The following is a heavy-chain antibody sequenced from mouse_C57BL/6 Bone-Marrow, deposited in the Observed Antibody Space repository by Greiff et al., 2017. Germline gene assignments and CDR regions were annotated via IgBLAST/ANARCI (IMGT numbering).Heavy chain of an antibody. CDR1: GYTFTSYG. Sequence: QVHVKQSGAELARPGASVKLSCKASGYTFTSYGISWVKQRTGQGLEWIGEIYPRSGNTYYNEKFKGKATLTADKSSSTAYMELRSLTSEDSAVYFCARGLYGSPYYYAMDYWGQGTSVTVSS. V-gene: IGHV1-81*01. CDR3: ARGLYGSPYYYAMDY. CDR2: IYPRSGNT. D-gene: IGHD1-1*01. J-gene: IGHJ4*01.